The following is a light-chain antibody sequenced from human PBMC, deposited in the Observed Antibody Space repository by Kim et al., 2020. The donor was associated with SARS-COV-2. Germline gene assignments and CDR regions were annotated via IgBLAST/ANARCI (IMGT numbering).Light chain of an antibody. V-gene: IGLV2-8*01. CDR2: EVN. J-gene: IGLJ2*01. CDR1: SSDIGGYNY. Sequence: QAVVTQPPSASGSPGQSVAISCTGTSSDIGGYNYVSWYQQYPGKAPKRMIYEVNKRPSGVPDRFSGSKSGNTASLTVSGLQAEDEADYYCSSYAGTNNLVFGGGTQLTVL. CDR3: SSYAGTNNLV.